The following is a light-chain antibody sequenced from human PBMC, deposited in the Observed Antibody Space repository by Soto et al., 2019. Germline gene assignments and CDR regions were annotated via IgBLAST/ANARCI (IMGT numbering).Light chain of an antibody. CDR2: GAS. CDR1: QSVSSIY. CDR3: QQYYSYHKLT. J-gene: IGKJ4*01. Sequence: EIWLTQSPGTLSLSPGERATLSCWASQSVSSIYLAWYQQKPGHAPRLLSYGASSRATGIPDRFSGSGSGTDFTLTISRLETEDFANYYCQQYYSYHKLTFGGGTKVDIK. V-gene: IGKV3-20*01.